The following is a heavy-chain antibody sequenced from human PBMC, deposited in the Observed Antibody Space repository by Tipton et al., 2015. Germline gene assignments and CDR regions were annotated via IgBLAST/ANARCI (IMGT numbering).Heavy chain of an antibody. J-gene: IGHJ6*02. V-gene: IGHV1-2*02. CDR1: GYIFIAYH. CDR3: ARVPVVDYWYGMDV. CDR2: INPNSGGS. Sequence: QLVQSGAEAEKPGASIKVSCRASGYIFIAYHVHWVRQAPGQGLEWMGWINPNSGGSNYAPKFQGRVTMTRDTSISTAYMELRRLRSDDTAVYYCARVPVVDYWYGMDVWGQGTTVTVSS.